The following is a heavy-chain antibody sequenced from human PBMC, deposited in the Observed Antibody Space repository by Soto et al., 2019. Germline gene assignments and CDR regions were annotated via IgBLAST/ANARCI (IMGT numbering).Heavy chain of an antibody. V-gene: IGHV3-13*01. Sequence: EVQLVESGGDLVQPGGSLRLSCAASGFTFGIYDMHWVRQATGKGLEWVSTINTAGDTYSPGSVKGRFTISRENAKNSLYLQMNSLRVDDTAVYFCVRGRDSGLYYFDSWGQGNLVTVSS. CDR2: INTAGDT. D-gene: IGHD2-21*01. J-gene: IGHJ4*02. CDR3: VRGRDSGLYYFDS. CDR1: GFTFGIYD.